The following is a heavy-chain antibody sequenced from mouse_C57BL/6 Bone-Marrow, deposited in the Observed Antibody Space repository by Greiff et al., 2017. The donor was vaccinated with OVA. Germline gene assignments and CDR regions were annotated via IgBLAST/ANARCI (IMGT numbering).Heavy chain of an antibody. J-gene: IGHJ3*01. CDR3: ARHEPPYYYGSSYGWFAY. CDR1: GYTFTEYT. CDR2: FYPGSGSI. Sequence: QVQLQQSGAELVKPGASVKLSCKASGYTFTEYTIHWVKQRSGQGLEWIGWFYPGSGSIKYNEKFKDKATLTADKSSSTVYMELSRLTSEDSAVYFCARHEPPYYYGSSYGWFAYWGQGTLVTVSA. V-gene: IGHV1-62-2*01. D-gene: IGHD1-1*01.